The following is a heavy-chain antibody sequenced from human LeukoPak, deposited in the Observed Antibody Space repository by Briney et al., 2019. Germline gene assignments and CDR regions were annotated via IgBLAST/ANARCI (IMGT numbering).Heavy chain of an antibody. Sequence: GGSLRLSCAASGFTFSSYSMNWVRQAPGKGLEWVSSISSSGSYIYYADSVKGRFTISRDNAKNSLYLQMNSLRAEDTAVYYCARDVVREPRGVWGQGTTVTVSS. CDR1: GFTFSSYS. CDR3: ARDVVREPRGV. CDR2: ISSSGSYI. J-gene: IGHJ6*02. V-gene: IGHV3-21*01. D-gene: IGHD3-10*01.